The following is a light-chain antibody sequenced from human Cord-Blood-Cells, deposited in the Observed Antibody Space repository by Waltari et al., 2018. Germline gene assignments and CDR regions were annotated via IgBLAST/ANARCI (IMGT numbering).Light chain of an antibody. J-gene: IGLJ3*02. CDR2: DVS. CDR3: QSYDSSLSGWV. CDR1: SSDVGGYNF. Sequence: QSALTQPRSVSGSPGQSVTISCTGTSSDVGGYNFVSWDQQHPGKAPKPMIYDVSTRPSGVPDRFSGSKSGTSASLAITGLQAEDEADYYCQSYDSSLSGWVFGGGTKLTVL. V-gene: IGLV2-11*01.